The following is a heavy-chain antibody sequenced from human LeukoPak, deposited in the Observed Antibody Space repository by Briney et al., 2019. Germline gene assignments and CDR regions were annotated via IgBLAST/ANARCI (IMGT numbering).Heavy chain of an antibody. V-gene: IGHV3-9*03. Sequence: TGGSLRLSCAASGFTFDDYAMHWVRQVPGKGLEWVSGISWNSGSIGYADSVKGRFTISRDNAKNSLYLQMNSLRAEDMALYYCAKGSSGWYAGSAFDIWGQGTMVTVSS. J-gene: IGHJ3*02. D-gene: IGHD6-19*01. CDR2: ISWNSGSI. CDR1: GFTFDDYA. CDR3: AKGSSGWYAGSAFDI.